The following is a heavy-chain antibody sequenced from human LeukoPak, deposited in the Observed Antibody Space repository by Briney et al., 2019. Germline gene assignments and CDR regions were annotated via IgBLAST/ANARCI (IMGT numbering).Heavy chain of an antibody. CDR2: LYYGVST. Sequence: PGGSLRLSCVVSGFTVSGDYISWFRQAPGKGLEWVSVLYYGVSTFYKDSVKGRFTTSGDNFNNTVYLQMDSLRAEDTAVYYCARGRQNYGDYPYWGQGTLVTVSS. CDR1: GFTVSGDY. CDR3: ARGRQNYGDYPY. J-gene: IGHJ4*02. D-gene: IGHD4-17*01. V-gene: IGHV3-53*01.